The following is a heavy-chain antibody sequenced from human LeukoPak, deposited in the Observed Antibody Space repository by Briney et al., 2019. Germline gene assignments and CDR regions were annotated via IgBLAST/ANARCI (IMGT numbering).Heavy chain of an antibody. Sequence: IPSETLSLTCAVSGGSISSADFYWSWIRQHPGKGLEWIGFIYYSGSAFHNPSLKSRVSISVDTSKNQFSLTLNSVTAADTAVYYCARGSDYFDYWGQGTLVTVSS. CDR3: ARGSDYFDY. V-gene: IGHV4-31*11. CDR2: IYYSGSA. CDR1: GGSISSADFY. J-gene: IGHJ4*02.